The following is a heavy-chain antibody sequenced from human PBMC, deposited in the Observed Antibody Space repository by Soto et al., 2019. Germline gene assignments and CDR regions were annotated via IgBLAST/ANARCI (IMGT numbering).Heavy chain of an antibody. CDR3: ARDRYCSGGSCYFPYTWFAP. CDR2: INPSGGST. D-gene: IGHD2-15*01. CDR1: GYTFTSYY. V-gene: IGHV1-46*03. J-gene: IGHJ5*02. Sequence: ASVKVSCKASGYTFTSYYMHWVRQAPGQGLEWMGIINPSGGSTSYAQKFQGRVTMTRDTSTSTVYMELSSLRSEDTAVYYCARDRYCSGGSCYFPYTWFAPWGQGTLVTVSS.